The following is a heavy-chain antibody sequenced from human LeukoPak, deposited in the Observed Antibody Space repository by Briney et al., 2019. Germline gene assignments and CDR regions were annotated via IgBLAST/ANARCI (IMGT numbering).Heavy chain of an antibody. CDR1: GYTFTGYY. CDR3: ARDHKLQLLDY. CDR2: INPSGGST. Sequence: ASVKVSCKAPGYTFTGYYMHWVRQAPGHGLEWMGWINPSGGSTSYAQKFQGRVTMTRDMSTSTVYMELSSLRSEDTAVYYCARDHKLQLLDYWGQGTLVTVSS. J-gene: IGHJ4*02. V-gene: IGHV1-46*01. D-gene: IGHD5-18*01.